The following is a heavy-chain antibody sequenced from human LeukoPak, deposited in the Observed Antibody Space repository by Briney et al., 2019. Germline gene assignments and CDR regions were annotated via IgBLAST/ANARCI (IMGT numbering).Heavy chain of an antibody. D-gene: IGHD2-15*01. V-gene: IGHV4-39*01. J-gene: IGHJ6*03. CDR1: GGSISSSSYY. Sequence: PSETLSLTCTVSGGSISSSSYYWGWIRQPPGKGLEWIGSIYYSGSTYYNPSLKSRVTISVDTSKNQFSLKLSSVTAADTAVYYCASVPLGYCSGGSCYAYYYYYYMDVWGEGTTVTVSS. CDR2: IYYSGST. CDR3: ASVPLGYCSGGSCYAYYYYYYMDV.